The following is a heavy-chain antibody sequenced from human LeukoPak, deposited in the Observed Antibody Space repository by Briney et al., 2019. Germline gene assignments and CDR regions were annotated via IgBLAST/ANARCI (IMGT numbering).Heavy chain of an antibody. CDR1: GFTFDDYA. Sequence: GGSLRLSCAASGFTFDDYAMHWVRQAPGKGLEWVSGISWNSGSIDYADSVKGRFTISRDNAKNSLYLQMNSLRAEDTALYYCAKDGGRYSSSWYEGFDYWGQGTLVTVSS. CDR2: ISWNSGSI. J-gene: IGHJ4*02. V-gene: IGHV3-9*01. CDR3: AKDGGRYSSSWYEGFDY. D-gene: IGHD6-13*01.